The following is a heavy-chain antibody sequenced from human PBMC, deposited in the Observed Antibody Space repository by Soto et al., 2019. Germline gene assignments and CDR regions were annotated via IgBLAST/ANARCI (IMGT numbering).Heavy chain of an antibody. CDR2: INAHSGGT. J-gene: IGHJ5*02. Sequence: GASVKVSCKASGFSFTGYYIHWLRQAPGQGLEWMGWINAHSGGTEYAQKFQGRVTLTRDPSIATAYLTLTSLTSDDTALYYCAKDFTRQLAYWLDPWGQGTQVTVSS. D-gene: IGHD6-6*01. CDR1: GFSFTGYY. CDR3: AKDFTRQLAYWLDP. V-gene: IGHV1-2*02.